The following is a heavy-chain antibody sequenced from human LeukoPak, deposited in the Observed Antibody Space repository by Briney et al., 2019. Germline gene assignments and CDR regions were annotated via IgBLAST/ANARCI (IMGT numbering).Heavy chain of an antibody. CDR3: ARGGLFKYFFDY. D-gene: IGHD2-15*01. CDR1: GFTFSSYS. Sequence: GGSLRLSCAASGFTFSSYSMNWVRQAPGKGLVWVSRINTDESKINHADSVKGRFTISRDNAKNMLYLQMNSLRAEDTAVYYCARGGLFKYFFDYWGQGTPVTVSS. CDR2: INTDESKI. J-gene: IGHJ4*02. V-gene: IGHV3-74*01.